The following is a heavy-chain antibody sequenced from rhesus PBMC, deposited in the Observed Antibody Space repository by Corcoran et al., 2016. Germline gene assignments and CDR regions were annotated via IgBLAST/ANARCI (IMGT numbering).Heavy chain of an antibody. CDR3: ASGLAYYFDY. V-gene: IGHV4-169*02. D-gene: IGHD6-31*01. J-gene: IGHJ4*01. CDR2: IYGSGRST. Sequence: QLQLQESRPGLVKPPETLSVTCAVSGGSIRSSYWSWIRQAPGKGLAWLGYIYGSGRSTTYNPSLTSRVTLSVDTSKNQLSLKLSSVTAADTTVYYCASGLAYYFDYWGQGVLVTVSS. CDR1: GGSIRSSY.